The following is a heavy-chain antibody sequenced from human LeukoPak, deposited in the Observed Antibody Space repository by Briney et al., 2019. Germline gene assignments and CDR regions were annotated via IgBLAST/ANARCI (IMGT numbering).Heavy chain of an antibody. Sequence: GESLKISCAVSGFIVSSTYMTWVRQAPGKGLEWVSVIHNDGSTYHADSVKGRFTISRDNSKNTLYLQMNSLRVEDTAAYYCASLARDYWGQGTLVTVSS. D-gene: IGHD3-3*02. CDR1: GFIVSSTY. CDR2: IHNDGST. J-gene: IGHJ4*02. CDR3: ASLARDY. V-gene: IGHV3-53*01.